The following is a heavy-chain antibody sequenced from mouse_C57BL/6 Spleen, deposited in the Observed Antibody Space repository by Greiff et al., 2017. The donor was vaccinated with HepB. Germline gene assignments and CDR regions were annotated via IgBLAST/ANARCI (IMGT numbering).Heavy chain of an antibody. Sequence: EVQVVESGAELVRPGSSVKMSCKTSGYTFTSYGINWVKQRPGQGLEWIGYIYSGNGYTEYNEKFKGKATLTSDTSSSTAYMQLSSLTSEDSAIYFCARDSNGGYFDVWGTGTTVTVSS. V-gene: IGHV1-58*01. CDR3: ARDSNGGYFDV. D-gene: IGHD2-5*01. J-gene: IGHJ1*03. CDR2: IYSGNGYT. CDR1: GYTFTSYG.